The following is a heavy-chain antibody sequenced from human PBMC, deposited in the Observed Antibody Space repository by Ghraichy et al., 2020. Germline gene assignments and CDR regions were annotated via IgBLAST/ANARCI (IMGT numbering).Heavy chain of an antibody. CDR1: AFTFSNYA. CDR3: AHVPAAMFSYKGDMDV. CDR2: ISATGATT. V-gene: IGHV3-23*01. D-gene: IGHD2-2*01. J-gene: IGHJ6*02. Sequence: GGSLRLSCAASAFTFSNYAMSWVRQAPGRGLEWVSGISATGATTYYAESVKGRAIISRDNSKNILELQMVNLRVEDTAVYYCAHVPAAMFSYKGDMDVWGQGTTVTVSS.